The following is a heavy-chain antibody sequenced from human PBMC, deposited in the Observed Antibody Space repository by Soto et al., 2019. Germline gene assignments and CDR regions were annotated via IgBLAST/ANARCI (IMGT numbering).Heavy chain of an antibody. J-gene: IGHJ4*02. CDR2: RNGIGDST. Sequence: GSVILPGVASVFPFTLYAKGWVRQAPGKGLEWVSGRNGIGDSTYYADSVKGRFTISGDNSKNTLSLQMNSLRAEDTAVYYCGKLRSFNVAAGFDSWGQGTLVTVS. D-gene: IGHD6-13*01. CDR1: VFPFTLYA. CDR3: GKLRSFNVAAGFDS. V-gene: IGHV3-23*01.